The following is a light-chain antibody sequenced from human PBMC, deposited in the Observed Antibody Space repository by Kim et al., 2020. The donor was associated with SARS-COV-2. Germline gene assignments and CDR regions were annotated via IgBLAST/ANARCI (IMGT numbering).Light chain of an antibody. CDR3: ASFTSSTTWV. V-gene: IGLV2-14*01. Sequence: QSALTQPASVSGSPGQSSTISCTGTSSDVGGYIHVSWYQQHPGKAPKLIIYDVNKRPSGASDRFSGSKSANPASLTISGLQAEDEAEYYCASFTSSTTWVFGGGTQLTVL. CDR2: DVN. CDR1: SSDVGGYIH. J-gene: IGLJ3*02.